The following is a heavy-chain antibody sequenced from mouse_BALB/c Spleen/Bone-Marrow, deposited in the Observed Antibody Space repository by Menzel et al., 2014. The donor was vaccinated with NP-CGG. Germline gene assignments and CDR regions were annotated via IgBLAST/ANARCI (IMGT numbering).Heavy chain of an antibody. CDR2: TDPENGNT. CDR3: TRTYSFDY. V-gene: IGHV14-1*02. CDR1: GFNIKDYY. Sequence: VTLKESGAELVRPGALVKLSCKASGFNIKDYYMHWVKQRPEQGLEWIGWTDPENGNTIYDPKFQGKASITADTSSNTAYLQLSSLTSEDTAVYYCTRTYSFDYWGQGTTLTVSS. J-gene: IGHJ2*01.